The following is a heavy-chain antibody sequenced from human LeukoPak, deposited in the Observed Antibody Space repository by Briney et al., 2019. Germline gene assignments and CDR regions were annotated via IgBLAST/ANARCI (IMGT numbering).Heavy chain of an antibody. Sequence: ASVKVSCKASGYTFTSYGISWVRQAPGQGLEWMGWISPYNGSTKNAQKFQGRVTMTTDTSTSTAYMELRSLRFDDTAVYYCGRVPSSLYDFWSGYFIDYWGQGTLVTVSS. J-gene: IGHJ4*02. V-gene: IGHV1-18*01. CDR3: GRVPSSLYDFWSGYFIDY. CDR1: GYTFTSYG. CDR2: ISPYNGST. D-gene: IGHD3-3*01.